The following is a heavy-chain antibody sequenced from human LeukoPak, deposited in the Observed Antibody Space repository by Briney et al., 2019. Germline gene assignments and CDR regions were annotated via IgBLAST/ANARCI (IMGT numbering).Heavy chain of an antibody. CDR2: ISGSGGST. V-gene: IGHV3-23*01. Sequence: PGGSLRLSCATSGFTFSSYAKSWVRQAPGKGLEWVSAISGSGGSTYYADSVKGRFTISRDNSKNTLYLQMNSLRSEDTAVYYCATECNIAAADNWFDPWGQGTLVTVSS. CDR1: GFTFSSYA. J-gene: IGHJ5*02. D-gene: IGHD6-13*01. CDR3: ATECNIAAADNWFDP.